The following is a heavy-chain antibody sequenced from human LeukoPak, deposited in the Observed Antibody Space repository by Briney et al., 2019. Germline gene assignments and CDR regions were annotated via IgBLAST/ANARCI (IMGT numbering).Heavy chain of an antibody. D-gene: IGHD6-19*01. CDR2: IKEDGSKT. Sequence: PGGSLRLSCAASGFTFSGYWMNWVRQAPGKGLEWVGNIKEDGSKTYYADSVKGRFTISRDNAKNSLYLQMNSLRAEDTAVYYCARIQEWLGGFDYWGQGTLVTVSS. CDR3: ARIQEWLGGFDY. V-gene: IGHV3-7*01. J-gene: IGHJ4*02. CDR1: GFTFSGYW.